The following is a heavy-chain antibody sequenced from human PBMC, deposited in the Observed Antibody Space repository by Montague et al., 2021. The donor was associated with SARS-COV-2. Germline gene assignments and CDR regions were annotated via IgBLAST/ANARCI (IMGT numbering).Heavy chain of an antibody. CDR1: GFPFSSYG. J-gene: IGHJ2*01. V-gene: IGHV3-30*03. Sequence: SLRLSCAASGFPFSSYGMHWVRQAPGKGLEWVAVISYDGSNKYYADSVMGRFTISRDNSKNTLYLQMNSLRAEDTAVYYCARDLVGAYWYFDLWGRGTLVTVSS. D-gene: IGHD1-26*01. CDR2: ISYDGSNK. CDR3: ARDLVGAYWYFDL.